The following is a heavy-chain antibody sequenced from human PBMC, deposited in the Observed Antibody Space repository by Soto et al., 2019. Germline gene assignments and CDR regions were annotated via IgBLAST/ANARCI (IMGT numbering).Heavy chain of an antibody. D-gene: IGHD3-16*01. V-gene: IGHV4-59*08. J-gene: IGHJ4*02. CDR2: EYSGTT. CDR3: ATYTTGGGGRGY. CDR1: GASISRDH. Sequence: QVQLQESGPGLVKPSETLSLTCTVPGASISRDHWNWIRQPPGKGLEWIGEYSGTTNYNPSLRTRVTISADTSNNQFSLKLSSVTAADTAVYFCATYTTGGGGRGYWGQGTLVTVSS.